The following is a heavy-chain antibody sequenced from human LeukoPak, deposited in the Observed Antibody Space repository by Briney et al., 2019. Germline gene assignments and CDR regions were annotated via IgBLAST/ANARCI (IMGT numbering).Heavy chain of an antibody. Sequence: GGSLRLSCAASGFTFNTYAIHWVRQAPGKGLEWVAVIWYDGSYKYYADSVKGRFTISRDNSKNTLYLQMNSLRAEDTAVYYCARDISGSYSVDYWGQGTLVTVSS. CDR2: IWYDGSYK. CDR1: GFTFNTYA. CDR3: ARDISGSYSVDY. J-gene: IGHJ4*02. V-gene: IGHV3-30*04. D-gene: IGHD3-10*01.